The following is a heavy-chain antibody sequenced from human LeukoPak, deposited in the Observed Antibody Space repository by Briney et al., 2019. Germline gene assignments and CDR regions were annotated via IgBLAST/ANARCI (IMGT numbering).Heavy chain of an antibody. V-gene: IGHV4-59*01. Sequence: SETLSLTCTVSGGSISSYYWSWIRQPPGKGLEWIGYIYYSGSTNYNPSLKSRVTISVDTSKNQFSLKLSSVTAADTAVYYCARDRLFLDQVLLYRRPNWFDPWGQGTLVTVSS. CDR3: ARDRLFLDQVLLYRRPNWFDP. CDR2: IYYSGST. J-gene: IGHJ5*02. CDR1: GGSISSYY. D-gene: IGHD2-2*01.